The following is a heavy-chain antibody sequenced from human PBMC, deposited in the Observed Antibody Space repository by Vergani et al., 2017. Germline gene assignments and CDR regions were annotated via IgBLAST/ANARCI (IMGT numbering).Heavy chain of an antibody. Sequence: EVQLVESGGGLVQPGGSLRLSCAASGFTFSSYSMNWVRQAPGKGLEWVSSISSSSSYIYYADSVKGRFTISRDNAKNSLYLQMNSLRVEDTAVYYCARSLHYDILTGYDAFDIWGQGTMVTVSS. CDR1: GFTFSSYS. J-gene: IGHJ3*02. D-gene: IGHD3-9*01. CDR3: ARSLHYDILTGYDAFDI. V-gene: IGHV3-21*04. CDR2: ISSSSSYI.